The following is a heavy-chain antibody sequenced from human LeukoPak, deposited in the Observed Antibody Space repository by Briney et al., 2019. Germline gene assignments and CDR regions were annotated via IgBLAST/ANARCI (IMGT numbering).Heavy chain of an antibody. CDR3: AKSFGWHFDL. CDR1: GFTFSSYS. V-gene: IGHV3-21*01. J-gene: IGHJ2*01. Sequence: GSLRLSCAASGFTFSSYSMNWVRQAPGKGLEWVSSISSSSSHIYYADSVKGRFTISRDNAKNSLYLQMNSLRAEDTAVYYCAKSFGWHFDLWGRGTLVTVSS. CDR2: ISSSSSHI. D-gene: IGHD3-10*01.